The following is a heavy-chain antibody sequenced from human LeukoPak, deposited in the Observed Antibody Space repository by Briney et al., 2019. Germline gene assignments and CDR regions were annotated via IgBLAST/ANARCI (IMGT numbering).Heavy chain of an antibody. CDR1: GGSISSGGYY. CDR3: ARDPAPGIAAARGFVD. CDR2: IYYSGST. Sequence: SETLSLTCTVSGGSISSGGYYWSWIRQHPGKGLEWIGYIYYSGSTYYNPSLKSRVTISVDTSKNQFSLKLSSVTAANTAVYCARDPAPGIAAARGFVDWGQGTLVTVSS. J-gene: IGHJ4*02. V-gene: IGHV4-31*03. D-gene: IGHD6-13*01.